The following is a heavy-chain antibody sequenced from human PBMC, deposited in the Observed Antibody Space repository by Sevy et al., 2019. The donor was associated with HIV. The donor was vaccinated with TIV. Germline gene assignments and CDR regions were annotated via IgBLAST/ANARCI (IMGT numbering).Heavy chain of an antibody. CDR1: GFTFSSYW. CDR2: INSDGSGT. D-gene: IGHD3-3*01. CDR3: SRDFWSAQRGMDV. Sequence: GGSLRLSCAASGFTFSSYWMHWVRQAPGKGLVWVSRINSDGSGTSYADSVKGRFTISRDNAKNTLYLQMNSLRAEDTAVYYCSRDFWSAQRGMDVWGQGTTVTVSS. J-gene: IGHJ6*02. V-gene: IGHV3-74*01.